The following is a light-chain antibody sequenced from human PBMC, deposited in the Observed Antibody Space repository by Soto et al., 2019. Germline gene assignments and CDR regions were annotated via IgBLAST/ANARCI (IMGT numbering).Light chain of an antibody. Sequence: QSVLTQPPSASGTPGQRVTISCSGSSSNIGSNTVNSYQQLPGTAPKLLIYSNNQRPSGVPDRFSGSKSGTSASLAISGLQFEDEADYYCAAWDDSLVVFGGGTKLTVL. J-gene: IGLJ2*01. CDR3: AAWDDSLVV. CDR2: SNN. V-gene: IGLV1-44*01. CDR1: SSNIGSNT.